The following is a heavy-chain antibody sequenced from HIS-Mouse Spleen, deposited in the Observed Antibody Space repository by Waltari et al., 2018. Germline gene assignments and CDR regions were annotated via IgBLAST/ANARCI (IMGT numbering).Heavy chain of an antibody. D-gene: IGHD1-7*01. Sequence: EVQLVATGGGLIQPGGSLRLSCAAYGFTVSSTYMSWVRHAPGKGLGWVSVIYSGGSTYYADSVKGRFTISRDNSKNTLYLQMNSLRAEDTAVYYCARDSGITGTTGGFDIWGQGTMVTVSS. V-gene: IGHV3-53*02. J-gene: IGHJ3*02. CDR2: IYSGGST. CDR3: ARDSGITGTTGGFDI. CDR1: GFTVSSTY.